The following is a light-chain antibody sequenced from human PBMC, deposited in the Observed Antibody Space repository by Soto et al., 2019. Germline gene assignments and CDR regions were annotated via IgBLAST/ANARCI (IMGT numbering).Light chain of an antibody. J-gene: IGKJ4*01. Sequence: DIQMTQSPSSLSASVGDRVTITCRASQGISNFLAWYQQKPGKVPKLLIYAASTLQAGVPSRFSGSGSETYFTLTISSLQPEDGATYYCQKYNGAPLTVGGGTKVEIK. V-gene: IGKV1-27*01. CDR2: AAS. CDR1: QGISNF. CDR3: QKYNGAPLT.